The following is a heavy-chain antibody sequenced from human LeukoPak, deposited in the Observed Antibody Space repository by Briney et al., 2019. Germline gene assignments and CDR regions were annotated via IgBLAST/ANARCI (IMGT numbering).Heavy chain of an antibody. Sequence: QPGGSLRLSCAASGFTFSSYWMHWVRHAPGKGLVWVSRINSDGSSTSYADSVKGRFTISRDNAKNTLYLQMNSLRAEDTAVYYCARPPVKEQWLDYWGQGTLVTVSS. V-gene: IGHV3-74*01. CDR2: INSDGSST. CDR3: ARPPVKEQWLDY. CDR1: GFTFSSYW. D-gene: IGHD6-19*01. J-gene: IGHJ4*02.